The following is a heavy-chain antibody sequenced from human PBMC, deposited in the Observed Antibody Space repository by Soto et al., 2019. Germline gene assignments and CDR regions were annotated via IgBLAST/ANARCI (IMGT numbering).Heavy chain of an antibody. V-gene: IGHV4-39*01. CDR1: SGSIISSNYY. CDR3: ARLNKPGWFDP. Sequence: QLPLQESGPGLVKPSETLSLTCTVSSGSIISSNYYWAWIRQPPEKGLEWIATIYYSGSTYYSPSLKSRVTISVDTSKNQFSLRLASVTAADTAVYYCARLNKPGWFDPWGQGTLVTVSS. J-gene: IGHJ5*02. CDR2: IYYSGST.